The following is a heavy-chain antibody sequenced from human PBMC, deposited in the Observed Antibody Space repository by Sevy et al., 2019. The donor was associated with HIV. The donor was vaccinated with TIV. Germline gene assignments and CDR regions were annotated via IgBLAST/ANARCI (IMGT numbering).Heavy chain of an antibody. CDR2: IGTAGAT. J-gene: IGHJ3*01. Sequence: GGSLRLSCAASGFTFSSYDMHWVRQATGKGLEWFSAIGTAGATYYPGSVKGRFTISRENAKNSLYLQMNSLRAGDTAVYYCARVAYSRIAVACLRGGDDAFVCWGQGIMVTVSS. D-gene: IGHD6-19*01. CDR3: ARVAYSRIAVACLRGGDDAFVC. CDR1: GFTFSSYD. V-gene: IGHV3-13*01.